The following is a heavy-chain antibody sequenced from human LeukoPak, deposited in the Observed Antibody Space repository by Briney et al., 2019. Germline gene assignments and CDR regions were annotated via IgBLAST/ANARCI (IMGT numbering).Heavy chain of an antibody. Sequence: PSETLSLTCTVSGGSISSYYWNWIRQPPGKGLEWIGHIYNSGSTNYNPSLKSRVTISVDTSKHQFSLKLSSVTAADTAVYYCARDGPHNFGSFWYFDLWGRGTLVSVSS. V-gene: IGHV4-59*01. CDR1: GGSISSYY. CDR3: ARDGPHNFGSFWYFDL. J-gene: IGHJ2*01. D-gene: IGHD3-10*01. CDR2: IYNSGST.